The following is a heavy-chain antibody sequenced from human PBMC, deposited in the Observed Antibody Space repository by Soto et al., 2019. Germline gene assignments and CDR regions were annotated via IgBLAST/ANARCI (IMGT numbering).Heavy chain of an antibody. J-gene: IGHJ4*02. CDR2: ISYDGNNK. CDR3: ARDPDLYCSSTSCYGRGYDY. V-gene: IGHV3-30-3*01. CDR1: GFTFSSYA. Sequence: QVQLVESGGGVVQPGRSLRLSCAASGFTFSSYAMHWVRQAPGKGLEWVAVISYDGNNKYYADSVKGRFTIFRDNSKSTLYLQMNSLRAEDTAVYYCARDPDLYCSSTSCYGRGYDYWGQGTLVTVSS. D-gene: IGHD2-2*01.